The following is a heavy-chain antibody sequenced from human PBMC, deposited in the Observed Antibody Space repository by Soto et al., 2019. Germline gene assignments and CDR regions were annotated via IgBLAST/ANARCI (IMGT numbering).Heavy chain of an antibody. CDR2: IYHRGTT. D-gene: IGHD4-17*01. Sequence: QLQLQESGSGLVKPSQTLSLTCAVSAGSISSGGYSWSWIRQPPGKGLEWIGYIYHRGTTDYNPSLKSRVTISVDRSKNQFSLKLSSVTAADTAVYYCARAHYGDYGYGMDVWGKGTTVTVSS. CDR3: ARAHYGDYGYGMDV. CDR1: AGSISSGGYS. J-gene: IGHJ6*04. V-gene: IGHV4-30-2*01.